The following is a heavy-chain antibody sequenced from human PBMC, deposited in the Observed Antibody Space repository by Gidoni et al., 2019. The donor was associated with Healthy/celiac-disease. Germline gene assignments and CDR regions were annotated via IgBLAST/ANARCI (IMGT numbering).Heavy chain of an antibody. CDR2: ISGSGGST. D-gene: IGHD3-10*01. V-gene: IGHV3-23*01. CDR1: GFTFSSYA. Sequence: EVQLLESGGGLVQPGGSLRLSCAAPGFTFSSYAMSWVRQAPGKGLEWVSAISGSGGSTYYADAVKGRFTISRDNSKNTLYLQMNSLRAEDTAVYYCAKASGEPFHGMDVWGQGTTVTVSS. CDR3: AKASGEPFHGMDV. J-gene: IGHJ6*02.